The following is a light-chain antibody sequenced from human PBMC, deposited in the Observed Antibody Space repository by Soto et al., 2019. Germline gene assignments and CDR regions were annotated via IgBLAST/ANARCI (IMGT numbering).Light chain of an antibody. V-gene: IGLV2-18*02. CDR3: YSFTSSNTYV. J-gene: IGLJ1*01. CDR2: EVS. CDR1: SSDVGSYNR. Sequence: QSALTQPPSVSGSPGQSVAISCTGTSSDVGSYNRVSWYQQAPGIAPKVMIYEVSNRPSGVPDRFSGSKSGNTASLTISGLQPEDEADYYCYSFTSSNTYVFGTGTKVTVL.